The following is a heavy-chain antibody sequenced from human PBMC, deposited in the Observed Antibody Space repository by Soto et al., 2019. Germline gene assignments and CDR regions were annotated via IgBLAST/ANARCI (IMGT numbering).Heavy chain of an antibody. D-gene: IGHD2-15*01. CDR1: GFTFSTSA. Sequence: DVQLVESGGGLVKPGGSLRLSCEASGFTFSTSAMHWVRQAPGKGLEWVASINSGSSHVKYADSVKGRFTISRDNANNSLSLHVSSLRVEDTAIYYCARGGGSLNYWGQGTLVTVSS. CDR3: ARGGGSLNY. J-gene: IGHJ4*02. CDR2: INSGSSHV. V-gene: IGHV3-21*02.